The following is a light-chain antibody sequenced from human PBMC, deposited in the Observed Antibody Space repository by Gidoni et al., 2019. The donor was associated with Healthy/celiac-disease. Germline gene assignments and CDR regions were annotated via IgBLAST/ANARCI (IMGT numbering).Light chain of an antibody. V-gene: IGKV3-20*01. CDR3: QGYDRTMYT. J-gene: IGKJ2*01. CDR2: GAS. Sequence: IVLTQSPDTLSWYPGGRATLSCGASQSLDSSYLAWYHQKAGQAPRLLIFGASTRATGIPDRFSGGVSGTDFTLSISRLDPEYFAVYYCQGYDRTMYTFGQGTNLEI. CDR1: QSLDSSY.